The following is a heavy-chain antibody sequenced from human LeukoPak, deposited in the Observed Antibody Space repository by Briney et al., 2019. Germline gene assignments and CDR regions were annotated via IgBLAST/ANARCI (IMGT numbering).Heavy chain of an antibody. CDR3: ARADCGGDCYPSTYFDY. CDR2: INPSGGST. J-gene: IGHJ4*02. CDR1: GYTFTSCY. V-gene: IGHV1-46*01. D-gene: IGHD2-21*01. Sequence: ASVKVSCKASGYTFTSCYMHWVRQAPGQGLEWMGIINPSGGSTSYAQKFQGRVTMTRDTSTSTVYMELSSLRSEDTAVYYCARADCGGDCYPSTYFDYWGQGTLVTVSS.